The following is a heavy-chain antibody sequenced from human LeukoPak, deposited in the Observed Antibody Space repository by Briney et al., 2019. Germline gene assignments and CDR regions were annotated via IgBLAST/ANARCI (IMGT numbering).Heavy chain of an antibody. D-gene: IGHD1-26*01. J-gene: IGHJ5*02. CDR2: INPNGGGT. V-gene: IGHV1-2*02. CDR3: ARDGSGSGANKEWFDP. CDR1: GYTFTGYY. Sequence: ASVKVSCKASGYTFTGYYMHWVRQAPGQGLEWMGWINPNGGGTNYAQKFQGRVTMTRDTSISTAYMELSRLRSDDTAVYYCARDGSGSGANKEWFDPWGQGTLVTVSS.